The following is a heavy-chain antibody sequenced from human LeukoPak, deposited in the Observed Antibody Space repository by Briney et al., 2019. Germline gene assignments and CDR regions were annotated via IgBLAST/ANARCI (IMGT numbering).Heavy chain of an antibody. CDR1: GFTFSSYG. D-gene: IGHD3-22*01. CDR2: ISYDGSNK. Sequence: YPGRSLRLSCAASGFTFSSYGMHWVRQAPGKGLEWVAVISYDGSNKYYADSVKGRFTISRDNSKNTLYLQMNSLRAEDTAVYYCAKEGFLYYYDSSGYYYFDYWGQGTLVTVSS. CDR3: AKEGFLYYYDSSGYYYFDY. J-gene: IGHJ4*02. V-gene: IGHV3-30*18.